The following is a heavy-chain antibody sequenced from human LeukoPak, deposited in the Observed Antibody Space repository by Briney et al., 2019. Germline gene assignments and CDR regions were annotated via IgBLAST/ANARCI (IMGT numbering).Heavy chain of an antibody. V-gene: IGHV1-69*13. J-gene: IGHJ4*02. Sequence: ALVKVSCKASGGTFSSYAISWVRQAPGQGLEWMGGIIPIFGTANYAQKFQGRVTITADESTSTAYMELSSLRSEDTAVYYCARDWGPYYDILTGYYTWFDYWGQGTLVTVSS. CDR1: GGTFSSYA. CDR3: ARDWGPYYDILTGYYTWFDY. D-gene: IGHD3-9*01. CDR2: IIPIFGTA.